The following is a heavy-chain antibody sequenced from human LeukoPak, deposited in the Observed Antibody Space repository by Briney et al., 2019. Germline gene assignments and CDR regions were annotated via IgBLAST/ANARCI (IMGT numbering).Heavy chain of an antibody. V-gene: IGHV3-30*14. J-gene: IGHJ4*02. CDR1: GFTFSSYA. CDR2: ISYDGSNK. Sequence: PGRSLRLSCAASGFTFSSYAMHWVRQAPGKGLEWVAVISYDGSNKYYADSVKGRFTISRDNSKNTLYLQMNSLRAEDTAVYYCARGYDFWSGYGRFASSSYDYWGQGTLVTVSS. D-gene: IGHD3-3*01. CDR3: ARGYDFWSGYGRFASSSYDY.